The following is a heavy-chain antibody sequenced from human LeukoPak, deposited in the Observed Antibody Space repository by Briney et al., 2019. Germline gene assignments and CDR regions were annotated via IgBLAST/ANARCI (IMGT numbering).Heavy chain of an antibody. Sequence: SETLSLTCTVSGDSVSSNNYYWSWIRQPPGKGLEWIGYIASSDSTKYNPSLESRVTISLDTSKNHFSLKLSSVTAADTAVYYCARGHFSGLGGVIAAFDYWGQGTLVTVSS. D-gene: IGHD3-16*02. V-gene: IGHV4-61*03. J-gene: IGHJ4*02. CDR2: IASSDST. CDR3: ARGHFSGLGGVIAAFDY. CDR1: GDSVSSNNYY.